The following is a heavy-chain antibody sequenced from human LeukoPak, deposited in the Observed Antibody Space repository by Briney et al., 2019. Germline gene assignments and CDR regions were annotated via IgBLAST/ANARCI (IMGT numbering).Heavy chain of an antibody. CDR3: ARRTPYGSGSYFDH. CDR1: GGSISSSIYY. CDR2: IYYSGNT. V-gene: IGHV4-39*01. D-gene: IGHD3-10*01. J-gene: IGHJ4*02. Sequence: PSETLSLTCAVSGGSISSSIYYWGWIRQPPGKGLEWIGNIYYSGNTYYNPSLKSRVTISVDTSKNQFSLKMSSVTAADTALYYCARRTPYGSGSYFDHWGQGTLVTVSS.